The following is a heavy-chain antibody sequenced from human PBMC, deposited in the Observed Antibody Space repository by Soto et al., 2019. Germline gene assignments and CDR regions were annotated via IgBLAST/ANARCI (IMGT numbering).Heavy chain of an antibody. D-gene: IGHD3-10*01. CDR2: IIPVFGTT. V-gene: IGHV1-69*13. CDR3: ARAPFGRFDP. J-gene: IGHJ5*02. CDR1: GDSFGSYA. Sequence: SVKVSFKASGDSFGSYAFSLVRQAPGQGLEWMGAIIPVFGTTNYTQKFQGRVTITADDSTTTAYMELSSLRSDDTAVYYCARAPFGRFDPWGQGTMVTVSS.